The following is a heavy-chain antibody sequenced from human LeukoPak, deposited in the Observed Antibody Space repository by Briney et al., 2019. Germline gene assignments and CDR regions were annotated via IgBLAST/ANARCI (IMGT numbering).Heavy chain of an antibody. V-gene: IGHV3-21*01. CDR1: GFTFSSYS. CDR3: ARDISSYYYDSSGYSFDY. Sequence: GGSLRLSCAAFGFTFSSYSMNWVRQAPGKGLEWVSSISSSSSYIYYADSVKGRFTISRDNAKNSLYLQMNSLRAEDTAVYYCARDISSYYYDSSGYSFDYWGQGTLVTVSS. D-gene: IGHD3-22*01. J-gene: IGHJ4*02. CDR2: ISSSSSYI.